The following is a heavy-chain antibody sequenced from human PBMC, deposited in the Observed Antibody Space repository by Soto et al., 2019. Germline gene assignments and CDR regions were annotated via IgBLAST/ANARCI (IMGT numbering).Heavy chain of an antibody. J-gene: IGHJ4*02. Sequence: EVLLVESGGGMVQPGGSLKLSCAASGFVFKDSSIHWVRQASGKGLEWVGRISDRAYNYATAYAESVKGRFTISRDDSNNTAYLQMSGLKTEDTAIYYCTRLISAAHDYWGQGTLVTVSS. V-gene: IGHV3-73*01. D-gene: IGHD3-10*01. CDR3: TRLISAAHDY. CDR1: GFVFKDSS. CDR2: ISDRAYNYAT.